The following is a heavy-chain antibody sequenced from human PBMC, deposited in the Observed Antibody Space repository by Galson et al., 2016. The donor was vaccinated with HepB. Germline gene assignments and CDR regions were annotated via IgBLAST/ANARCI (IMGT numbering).Heavy chain of an antibody. D-gene: IGHD6-13*01. CDR2: IWYDGSNK. Sequence: SLRLSCAASGFTFSSYGMHWVRQAPGKGLEWVAVIWYDGSNKYYADSVKGRFTISRDNSKNTLYLQMNSLRAEDTALYYCARSAYSSSWSDNWFDPWGQGTLVTVSS. V-gene: IGHV3-33*01. CDR3: ARSAYSSSWSDNWFDP. J-gene: IGHJ5*02. CDR1: GFTFSSYG.